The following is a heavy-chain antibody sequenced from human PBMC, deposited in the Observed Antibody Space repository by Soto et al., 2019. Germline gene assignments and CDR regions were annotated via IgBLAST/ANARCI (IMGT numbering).Heavy chain of an antibody. V-gene: IGHV3-21*01. J-gene: IGHJ4*02. D-gene: IGHD7-27*01. Sequence: GGSLRLSCAASGFTFSSYSMNWVRQAPGKGLEWVSSISSSSSYIYYADSVKGRFTISRDNAKNSLYLQMNSLRAEDTAVYYCARDRDLTGDDDYFDYWGQGTLVTVSS. CDR3: ARDRDLTGDDDYFDY. CDR1: GFTFSSYS. CDR2: ISSSSSYI.